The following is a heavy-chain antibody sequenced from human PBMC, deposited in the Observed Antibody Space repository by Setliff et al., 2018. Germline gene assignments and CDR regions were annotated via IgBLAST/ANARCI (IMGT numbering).Heavy chain of an antibody. CDR3: ARGRAFYYDSSGYFDY. V-gene: IGHV1-8*01. CDR2: MNPNSDNT. D-gene: IGHD3-22*01. J-gene: IGHJ4*02. Sequence: ASVKVSCKASGYTFTSYDINWVRQATGQGLEWMGWMNPNSDNTGYAQKFQGRVTMTRNTSISTAYMELSSLRSEDTAVYYCARGRAFYYDSSGYFDYWGQGTLVTVSS. CDR1: GYTFTSYD.